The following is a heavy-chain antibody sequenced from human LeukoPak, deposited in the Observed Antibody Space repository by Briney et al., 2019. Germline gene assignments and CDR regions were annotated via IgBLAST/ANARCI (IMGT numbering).Heavy chain of an antibody. Sequence: GGSLRLSCAASGFSFSNCSMNWVRQAPGKGLEWVSSISSSSTYIYYADSLEGRFTISRDNVRNSLYLQMNSLRAEDTAVYYCARNNWASFHYWGQGTLVTVSS. CDR1: GFSFSNCS. CDR3: ARNNWASFHY. V-gene: IGHV3-21*01. CDR2: ISSSSTYI. J-gene: IGHJ4*02. D-gene: IGHD2/OR15-2a*01.